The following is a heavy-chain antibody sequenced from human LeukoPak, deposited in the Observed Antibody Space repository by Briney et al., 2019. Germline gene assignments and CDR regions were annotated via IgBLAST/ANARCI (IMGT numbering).Heavy chain of an antibody. CDR2: SYHSGST. CDR1: GYSISSGYY. V-gene: IGHV4-38-2*02. Sequence: SETLSLTCTVSGYSISSGYYWGWVRQPPGKGLEWIGNSYHSGSTYYNPSLRSRVTISVDTSKNQFSLKLSSVTAADTAVYYCARDRRLRWAYWYFDLWGRGTLVTVSS. D-gene: IGHD4-23*01. CDR3: ARDRRLRWAYWYFDL. J-gene: IGHJ2*01.